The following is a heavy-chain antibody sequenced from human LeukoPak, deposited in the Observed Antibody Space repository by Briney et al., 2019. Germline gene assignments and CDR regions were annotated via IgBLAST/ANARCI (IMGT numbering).Heavy chain of an antibody. CDR3: ARDKYGDQYYFDY. J-gene: IGHJ4*02. Sequence: YPGGSLRLSCAASGVTLSSYWMHWVRQAPGKGLVWVSRINSDGTSTTYADPVKGRFTISRDTAKNSLYLQMNSLRAEDTAVYYCARDKYGDQYYFDYWGQGTLVTVSS. CDR1: GVTLSSYW. D-gene: IGHD4-17*01. V-gene: IGHV3-74*01. CDR2: INSDGTST.